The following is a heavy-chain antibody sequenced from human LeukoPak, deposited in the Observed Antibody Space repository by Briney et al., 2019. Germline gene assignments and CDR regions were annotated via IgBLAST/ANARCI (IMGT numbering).Heavy chain of an antibody. CDR3: ARGIVAAPERALDI. Sequence: PSETLSLTCTVAGETMRNYYWNWSRQPPGKGLEWIGYIDHSGNTIYNYNPSLTSRVIISEDASQNQFPLKLSSVTAADTAVYYCARGIVAAPERALDIWGQGTTVTVSS. D-gene: IGHD6-13*01. CDR2: IDHSGNTIY. J-gene: IGHJ3*02. V-gene: IGHV4-59*08. CDR1: GETMRNYY.